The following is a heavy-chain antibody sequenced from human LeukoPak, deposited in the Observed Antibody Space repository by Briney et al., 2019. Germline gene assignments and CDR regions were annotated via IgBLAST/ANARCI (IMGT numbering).Heavy chain of an antibody. D-gene: IGHD2-15*01. CDR3: AKASRATCSGAFCYHFDS. J-gene: IGHJ4*02. V-gene: IGHV3-30*04. Sequence: PGGSLRLSCAASGFTFGTYAMHWVRQAPGKGLEWVAVILSDGSIQNTADSVRGRFIISRDNSKNTAYLQMNSLRAEDTAVYYCAKASRATCSGAFCYHFDSWGPGTLVTVSS. CDR2: ILSDGSIQ. CDR1: GFTFGTYA.